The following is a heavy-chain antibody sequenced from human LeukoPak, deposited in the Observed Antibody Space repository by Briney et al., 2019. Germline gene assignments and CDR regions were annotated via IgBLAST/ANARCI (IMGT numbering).Heavy chain of an antibody. Sequence: ASMKVSCKASGYTFINYGFTWVRQAPGQGLEWMGWISAYNGNTNHLQKFQGRVTMTTDTSTNTAYLALRSLRSAHTAVYYCARVSTTRRVAGYQPQWYFDLWGRGTLVTVSS. J-gene: IGHJ2*01. CDR3: ARVSTTRRVAGYQPQWYFDL. D-gene: IGHD3-9*01. CDR1: GYTFINYG. CDR2: ISAYNGNT. V-gene: IGHV1-18*01.